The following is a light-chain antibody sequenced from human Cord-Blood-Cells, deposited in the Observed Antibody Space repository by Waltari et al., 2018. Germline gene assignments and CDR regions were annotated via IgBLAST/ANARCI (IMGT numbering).Light chain of an antibody. CDR1: SSDVGGYNY. Sequence: QSALTQPASVSGSPGQSITISCTGTSSDVGGYNYVSWYQQHPGKAPKPMIYDVSKRPSGFSTRFSGSKSGNTASLPISGLQAEDEADYYCSSYTSSSTWVFGGGTKLTVL. V-gene: IGLV2-14*01. J-gene: IGLJ3*02. CDR2: DVS. CDR3: SSYTSSSTWV.